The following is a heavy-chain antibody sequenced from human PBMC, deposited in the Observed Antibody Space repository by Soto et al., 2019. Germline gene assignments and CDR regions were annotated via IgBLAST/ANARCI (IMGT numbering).Heavy chain of an antibody. CDR1: GFSFSSYR. Sequence: QVHLEESGGGVVQPGRSLRLSCAASGFSFSSYRMHWVRQVPGKGLEWVAVISYDGSNAHYADYVKGRFTISSDNSKNSLSLQMNSLRAEDTAVYYCAKNGLHGDLLDYFEYWGQGTLVTVSS. J-gene: IGHJ4*02. V-gene: IGHV3-30*18. CDR3: AKNGLHGDLLDYFEY. D-gene: IGHD1-26*01. CDR2: ISYDGSNA.